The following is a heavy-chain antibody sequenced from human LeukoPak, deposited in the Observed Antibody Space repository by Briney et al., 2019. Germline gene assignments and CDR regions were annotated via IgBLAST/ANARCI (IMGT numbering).Heavy chain of an antibody. CDR1: GFTFSSYG. CDR3: AKSDSYDSIGYYYDPNDAFDI. J-gene: IGHJ3*02. D-gene: IGHD3-22*01. V-gene: IGHV3-30*18. CDR2: ISYDGNNK. Sequence: GGSLRLSCAASGFTFSSYGMHWVRQAPGKGLEWVAVISYDGNNKYYADSVKGRFTISRDNSKNTLYLQMNSLRAEDTAVYYCAKSDSYDSIGYYYDPNDAFDIWAKGQWSPSLQ.